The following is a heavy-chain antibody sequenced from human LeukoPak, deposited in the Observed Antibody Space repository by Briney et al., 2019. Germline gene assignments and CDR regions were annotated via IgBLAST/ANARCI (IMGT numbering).Heavy chain of an antibody. CDR1: GGTFSSYA. V-gene: IGHV1-69*13. J-gene: IGHJ6*03. Sequence: SVKVSCKASGGTFSSYAISWVRQAPGQGLEWMGGIIPIFGTANYAQKFQGRVTITADESTSTAYMELSSLRSEDTAVYYCASGASVYYYYYYMDVWGKGTTVTVSS. CDR2: IIPIFGTA. CDR3: ASGASVYYYYYYMDV. D-gene: IGHD3-16*01.